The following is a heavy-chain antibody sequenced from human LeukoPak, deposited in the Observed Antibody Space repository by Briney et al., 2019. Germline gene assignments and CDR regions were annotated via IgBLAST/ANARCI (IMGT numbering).Heavy chain of an antibody. D-gene: IGHD4-17*01. J-gene: IGHJ4*02. V-gene: IGHV3-23*01. CDR1: GFTFSSYG. CDR2: ISGSGGST. CDR3: AKGAYYGDYGDSWDY. Sequence: GGSLRLSCAASGFTFSSYGMSWVRQAPGKGLEWVSAISGSGGSTYYADSVKGRFTISRDNSKNTLYLQMNSLRAEDTAVYYCAKGAYYGDYGDSWDYWGQGTLVTVSS.